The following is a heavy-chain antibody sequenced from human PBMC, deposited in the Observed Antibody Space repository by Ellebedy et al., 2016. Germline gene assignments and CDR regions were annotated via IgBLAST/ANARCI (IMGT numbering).Heavy chain of an antibody. Sequence: GGSPRLSXSASGFSFNTFFMSWVRQAPGKGLQWVSTINAAGDNTRFADSVKGRFTVSRDNSRNTVYLRMNNLRVEDTALYYCRHGHYADYWGQGTLVTVSS. CDR2: INAAGDNT. J-gene: IGHJ4*02. V-gene: IGHV3-23*01. CDR3: RHGHYADY. CDR1: GFSFNTFF.